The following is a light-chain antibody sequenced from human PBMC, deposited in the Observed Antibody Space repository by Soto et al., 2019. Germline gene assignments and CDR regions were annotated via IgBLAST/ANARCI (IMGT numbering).Light chain of an antibody. CDR1: QSVSGN. V-gene: IGKV3D-15*01. Sequence: EIVMTQSPATLSVSPGERATLSCRASQSVSGNLAWYQQKPGQAPRLLIYGASTRATGIPARFSGSGSGTEFPLTISSLQSEDVAVYYCQQYNNWPQTFGQGTKVEIK. CDR3: QQYNNWPQT. CDR2: GAS. J-gene: IGKJ1*01.